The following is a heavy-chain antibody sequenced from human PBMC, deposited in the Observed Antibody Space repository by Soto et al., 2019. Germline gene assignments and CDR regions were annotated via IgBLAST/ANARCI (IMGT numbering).Heavy chain of an antibody. CDR3: ARDLGYDLSWYFDL. V-gene: IGHV3-33*01. CDR1: GFTFSSYG. Sequence: QVQLVESGGGVVQPGRSLRLSCAASGFTFSSYGMHWVRQARGKGLEWVAVIWYDGSNKYYADSVKGRFTISRDNSKNTLYLQMNSLRAEDTDVYYCARDLGYDLSWYFDLWGRGTLVTVSS. D-gene: IGHD5-12*01. CDR2: IWYDGSNK. J-gene: IGHJ2*01.